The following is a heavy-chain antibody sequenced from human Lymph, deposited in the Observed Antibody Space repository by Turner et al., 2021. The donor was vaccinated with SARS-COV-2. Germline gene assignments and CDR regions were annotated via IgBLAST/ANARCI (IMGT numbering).Heavy chain of an antibody. Sequence: QVQLQESGPGLVKPSETLSLTCTVSGGSISSYYWSWIRQPPGKGLEWIAYIYYRGSTNYNPSLKSRVTISVDTSKNQFSLKLSSVTAADTAMYYCARENCGGDYYPDDYYGMDVWGQGTTVTVSS. J-gene: IGHJ6*02. D-gene: IGHD2-21*02. CDR2: IYYRGST. CDR1: GGSISSYY. V-gene: IGHV4-59*01. CDR3: ARENCGGDYYPDDYYGMDV.